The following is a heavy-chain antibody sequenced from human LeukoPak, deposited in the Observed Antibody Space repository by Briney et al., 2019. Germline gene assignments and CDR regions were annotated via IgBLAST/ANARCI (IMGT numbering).Heavy chain of an antibody. CDR3: ARDPYYGSGSYYPPLDY. V-gene: IGHV1-18*01. D-gene: IGHD3-10*01. CDR2: ISAYNGNT. J-gene: IGHJ4*02. Sequence: GASVKVSCKASGYTFTSYGISWVRQAPGQGLEWMGWISAYNGNTNYAQKLQGRVTMTTDTSTSTAYMELRSLRSDDTAVYYCARDPYYGSGSYYPPLDYWGQGTLVTVSS. CDR1: GYTFTSYG.